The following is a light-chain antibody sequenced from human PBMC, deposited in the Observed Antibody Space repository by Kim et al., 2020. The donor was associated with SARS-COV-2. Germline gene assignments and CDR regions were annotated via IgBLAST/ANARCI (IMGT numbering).Light chain of an antibody. J-gene: IGKJ4*01. Sequence: RATIHCKSDQSVLYSSNNKNYLAWYQQKPGQPPKLLMYWGATRESGVPDRFGGSGSGTDFTLTISSLQAEDVAIYYCQQYYSTLTFGGGTKVDIK. CDR3: QQYYSTLT. CDR1: QSVLYSSNNKNY. CDR2: WGA. V-gene: IGKV4-1*01.